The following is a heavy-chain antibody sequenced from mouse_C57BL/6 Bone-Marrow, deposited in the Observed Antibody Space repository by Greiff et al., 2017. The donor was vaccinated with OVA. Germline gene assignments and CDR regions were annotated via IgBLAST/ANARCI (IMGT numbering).Heavy chain of an antibody. V-gene: IGHV1-59*01. CDR3: ASFYYGSSPCFAY. J-gene: IGHJ3*01. CDR1: GYTFTSYW. Sequence: QVQLQQPGAELVRPGTSVKLSCKASGYTFTSYWMHWVKQRPGQGLEWIGGIDPSDSYTNYNQKFKGKATLTVDTSSSTAYMQLSSLTSEDSAVXYCASFYYGSSPCFAYWGQGTLVTVSA. D-gene: IGHD1-1*01. CDR2: IDPSDSYT.